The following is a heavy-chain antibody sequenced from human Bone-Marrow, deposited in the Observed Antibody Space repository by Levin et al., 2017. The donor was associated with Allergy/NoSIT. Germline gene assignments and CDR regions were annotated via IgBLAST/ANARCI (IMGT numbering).Heavy chain of an antibody. J-gene: IGHJ6*02. CDR2: VSAYSGNT. Sequence: ASVKVSCKASGFTFTTYGLTWVRQAPGRGLEWMGWVSAYSGNTNYALNLQYRVTMTTDTATNTAYMELSSLRSDDTAIYYCARGNFPYYDYGRDGWGQGTTVVVSS. CDR1: GFTFTTYG. D-gene: IGHD1-1*01. CDR3: ARGNFPYYDYGRDG. V-gene: IGHV1-18*01.